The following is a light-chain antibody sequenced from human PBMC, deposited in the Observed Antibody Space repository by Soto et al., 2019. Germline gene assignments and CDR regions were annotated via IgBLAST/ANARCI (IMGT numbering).Light chain of an antibody. CDR1: QSISSW. CDR2: DAS. V-gene: IGKV1-5*01. J-gene: IGKJ1*01. CDR3: QQYNSYSPWT. Sequence: DIQMTQSPSTLSASVGDRVTISCRASQSISSWLAWYQQKPGKAPKLLIYDASSLESGVPSRFSGSGFGTEFTLTISSLQPADFVTYYCQQYNSYSPWTFGQGTKVEIK.